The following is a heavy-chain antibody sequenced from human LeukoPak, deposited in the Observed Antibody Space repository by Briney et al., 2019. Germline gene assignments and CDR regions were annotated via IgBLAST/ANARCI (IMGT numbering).Heavy chain of an antibody. V-gene: IGHV4-59*01. CDR1: GGSISSYY. Sequence: PSETLSLTCTVSGGSISSYYWGWIRQPPGKGLEWIGYIYFSGSTNCNPSLKSRVTISVDTSKNQFSLKLSSVTAADTAVYYCARVRANYFDYWGQGTLVTVSS. J-gene: IGHJ4*02. CDR2: IYFSGST. CDR3: ARVRANYFDY.